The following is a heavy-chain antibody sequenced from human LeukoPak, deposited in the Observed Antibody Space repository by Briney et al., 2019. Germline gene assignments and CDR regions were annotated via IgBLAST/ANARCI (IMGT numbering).Heavy chain of an antibody. Sequence: GGSLRLSCAASGFTFNRNVMSWVRQAPGKGLEWVSAIIDDGSSTYYADSVKGRFTISRDNSKNTLYLQMNSLRAEDTAVYYCANYYYDTSGYKNWGQGTLVTVSS. D-gene: IGHD3-22*01. V-gene: IGHV3-23*01. CDR1: GFTFNRNV. J-gene: IGHJ4*02. CDR3: ANYYYDTSGYKN. CDR2: IIDDGSST.